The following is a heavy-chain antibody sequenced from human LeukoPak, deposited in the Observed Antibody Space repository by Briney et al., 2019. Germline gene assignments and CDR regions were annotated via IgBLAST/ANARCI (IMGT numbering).Heavy chain of an antibody. J-gene: IGHJ4*02. CDR2: IYYSGST. CDR3: ARDRSGWYGNYFDY. D-gene: IGHD6-19*01. Sequence: PSETLSLTCTVSGGSISNYYWSWIRQPPGKGLEWIGYIYYSGSTNYNPSLKSRVTISVDTSKNQFSLKLSSVTAADTAVYYCARDRSGWYGNYFDYWGQGTLVTVSS. CDR1: GGSISNYY. V-gene: IGHV4-59*01.